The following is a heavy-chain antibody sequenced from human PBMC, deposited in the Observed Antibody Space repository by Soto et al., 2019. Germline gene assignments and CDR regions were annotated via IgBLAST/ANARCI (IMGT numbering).Heavy chain of an antibody. Sequence: EERLVESGGGSVQPGGSLRLSCAASRFTFSSYWMYCVRQAPGKGLVWVSRINSDGSSTRYADSVKGRFSISRDNSKSTLYLQMNTLRAEDTGVYYCARRREGYYYGVDVWGQGTTVTVSS. CDR2: INSDGSST. CDR1: RFTFSSYW. CDR3: ARRREGYYYGVDV. V-gene: IGHV3-74*01. J-gene: IGHJ6*02. D-gene: IGHD1-26*01.